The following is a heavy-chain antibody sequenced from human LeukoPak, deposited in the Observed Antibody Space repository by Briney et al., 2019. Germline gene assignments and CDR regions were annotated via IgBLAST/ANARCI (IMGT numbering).Heavy chain of an antibody. CDR3: ARVSPRGDDAFDI. J-gene: IGHJ3*02. CDR2: IYTSGST. V-gene: IGHV4-4*07. CDR1: GGSISSYY. Sequence: SETLSLTCTVSGGSISSYYWSWIRQPAGKGLEWIGRIYTSGSTNYNPSLKSRVTISVDMSKNQFSLRLSSVTAADTAVYYCARVSPRGDDAFDIWGQGTMVTVSS.